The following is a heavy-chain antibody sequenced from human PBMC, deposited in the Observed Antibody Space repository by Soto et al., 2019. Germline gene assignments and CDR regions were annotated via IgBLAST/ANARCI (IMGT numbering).Heavy chain of an antibody. J-gene: IGHJ4*02. Sequence: ASVKVSCKASGYTFTSYGISWVRQAPGQGPEWMGWISAYNGNTNYAQKLQGRVTMTTDTSTSTAYMELGSLRSDDTAVYYCARESPSGAVDGKVDDWGQGTLVNVAS. D-gene: IGHD6-19*01. V-gene: IGHV1-18*01. CDR2: ISAYNGNT. CDR3: ARESPSGAVDGKVDD. CDR1: GYTFTSYG.